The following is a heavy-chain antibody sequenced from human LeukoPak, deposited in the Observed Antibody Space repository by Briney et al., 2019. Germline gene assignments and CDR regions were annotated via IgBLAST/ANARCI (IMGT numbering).Heavy chain of an antibody. CDR3: ARADCSSTSCSMLDY. V-gene: IGHV4-30-4*01. D-gene: IGHD2-2*01. CDR2: IYYTGST. CDR1: GGSISSGDYY. J-gene: IGHJ4*02. Sequence: PSETLSLTCTVSGGSISSGDYYWSWIRQPPGKGLEWIGYIYYTGSTYYNPSLKSRVTISVDTSKNQFSLKLSSVTAADTAVYYCARADCSSTSCSMLDYWGQGTLVTVSS.